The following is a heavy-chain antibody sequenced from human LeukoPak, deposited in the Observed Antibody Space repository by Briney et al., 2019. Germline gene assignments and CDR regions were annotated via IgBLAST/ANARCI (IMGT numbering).Heavy chain of an antibody. Sequence: PSETLSLTCSVSGGSISDYYYSWIRQSPGKGLEWIGEINHSGSTNYNPSHKSRVTISVDTSKNQFSLKLSSVTAADTAVYYCASLYYYDSNGYYSFDYWGQGTLVTVSS. V-gene: IGHV4-34*01. D-gene: IGHD3-22*01. CDR1: GGSISDYY. J-gene: IGHJ4*02. CDR3: ASLYYYDSNGYYSFDY. CDR2: INHSGST.